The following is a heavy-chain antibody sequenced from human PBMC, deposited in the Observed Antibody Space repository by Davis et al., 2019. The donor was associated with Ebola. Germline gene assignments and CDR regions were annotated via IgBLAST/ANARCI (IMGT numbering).Heavy chain of an antibody. CDR3: ARESFCSSTSCYAYFDY. CDR1: GYIFTGFF. Sequence: ASVKVSCKASGYIFTGFFIHWARQAPGQGLEWLGWINPNTGGTNLAQKFQGWVTMTRDTSISTAYMELSRLRSDDTAVYYCARESFCSSTSCYAYFDYWGQGTLVTVSS. J-gene: IGHJ4*02. V-gene: IGHV1-2*04. CDR2: INPNTGGT. D-gene: IGHD2-2*01.